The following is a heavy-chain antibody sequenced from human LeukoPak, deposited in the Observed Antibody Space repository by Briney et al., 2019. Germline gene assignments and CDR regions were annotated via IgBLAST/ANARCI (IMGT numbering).Heavy chain of an antibody. CDR3: ATALPNTYYDFWSGLDAFDI. CDR2: IYSGGST. J-gene: IGHJ3*02. V-gene: IGHV3-53*01. D-gene: IGHD3-3*01. Sequence: PGGSLRLSCAASGFTVSSNYMSWVRQAPGKGLEWVSVIYSGGSTYYADSVKGRFTISRDNSKNTLYLQMNSLRAEDTAVYYCATALPNTYYDFWSGLDAFDIWGQGTMVTVSS. CDR1: GFTVSSNY.